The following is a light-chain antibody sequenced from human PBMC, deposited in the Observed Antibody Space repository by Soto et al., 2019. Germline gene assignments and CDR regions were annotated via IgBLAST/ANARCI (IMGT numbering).Light chain of an antibody. CDR2: DAS. J-gene: IGKJ5*01. CDR1: QSISTNH. CDR3: QQRINWPIT. V-gene: IGKV3D-20*02. Sequence: EIVLAQSPGTLSLSPGERATLSCRASQSISTNHLVWYQQRPGQAPRLLIYDASRRATGIPDRFSGSGSGTDLTLTISSLEPEDFAVYYCQQRINWPITFGQGTRLEIK.